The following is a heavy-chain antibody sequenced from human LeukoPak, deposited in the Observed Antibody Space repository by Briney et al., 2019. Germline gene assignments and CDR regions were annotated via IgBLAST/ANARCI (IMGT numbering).Heavy chain of an antibody. CDR2: IFYSGST. Sequence: TTSETLSLTCTVSGGSISSSSCYWGWIRQPPGKGLEWIGSIFYSGSTYYNPSPKSRVTISVDTSKNQFSLKLSSVTAADTAVYYCARQVDSSAYYSASAYYYMDVWGKGTTVTISS. D-gene: IGHD3-22*01. CDR3: ARQVDSSAYYSASAYYYMDV. CDR1: GGSISSSSCY. J-gene: IGHJ6*03. V-gene: IGHV4-39*01.